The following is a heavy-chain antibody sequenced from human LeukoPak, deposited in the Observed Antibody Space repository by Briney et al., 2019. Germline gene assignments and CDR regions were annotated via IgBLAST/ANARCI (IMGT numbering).Heavy chain of an antibody. V-gene: IGHV7-4-1*02. CDR1: GYTFTSYA. CDR2: INTNTGNP. D-gene: IGHD3-10*01. J-gene: IGHJ4*02. CDR3: ARGRDSGWFGELLMDY. Sequence: ASVKVSCKASGYTFTSYAMNWVRQAPGQGLEWMGWINTNTGNPTYAQGFTGRFVFSLDTSVSTAYLQISSLKADDTAVYSCARGRDSGWFGELLMDYWGQGTLVTVSS.